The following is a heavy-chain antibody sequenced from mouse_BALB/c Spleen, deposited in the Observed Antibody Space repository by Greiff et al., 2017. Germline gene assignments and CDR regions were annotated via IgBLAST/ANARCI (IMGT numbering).Heavy chain of an antibody. CDR2: ISYSGST. D-gene: IGHD2-13*01. Sequence: VQLQQSGPGLVQPSQSLSLTCAVTGYSITSDSAWNWLRQFPGNKLEWMGYISYSGSTSYNPSLKSRISITRDTSKNQFFLQLNSVTTEDTATYYCARWGEVRAYWGQGTLVTVSA. CDR1: GYSITSDSA. V-gene: IGHV3-2*02. J-gene: IGHJ3*01. CDR3: ARWGEVRAY.